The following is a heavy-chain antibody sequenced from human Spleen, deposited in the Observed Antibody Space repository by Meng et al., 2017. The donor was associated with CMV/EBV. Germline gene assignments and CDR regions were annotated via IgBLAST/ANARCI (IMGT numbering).Heavy chain of an antibody. CDR1: GYTFTAHY. D-gene: IGHD4-11*01. V-gene: IGHV1-8*02. CDR3: ARGSKDS. Sequence: ASVKVSCKASGYTFTAHYFHWVRQAPGQGLEWMGWMNPNSGNTGYAQKFQGRVTMTRDTSISTAYMELSSLRSEDTAIYYCARGSKDSWGQGTLVTVST. J-gene: IGHJ4*02. CDR2: MNPNSGNT.